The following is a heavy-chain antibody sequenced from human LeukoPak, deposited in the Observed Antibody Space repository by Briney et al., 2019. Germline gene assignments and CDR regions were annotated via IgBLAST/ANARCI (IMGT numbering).Heavy chain of an antibody. CDR1: GGSFSGYY. V-gene: IGHV4-34*01. D-gene: IGHD3-10*01. CDR2: INHSGST. CDR3: ARPLPHYYARGGGAFDI. J-gene: IGHJ3*02. Sequence: PSETLSLTCAVYGGSFSGYYWSWIRQPPGKGLEWIGEINHSGSTNYNPSLKSRVTISVDTSKNQFSLKLSSVTAADTAVYYCARPLPHYYARGGGAFDIWGQGTMVTVPS.